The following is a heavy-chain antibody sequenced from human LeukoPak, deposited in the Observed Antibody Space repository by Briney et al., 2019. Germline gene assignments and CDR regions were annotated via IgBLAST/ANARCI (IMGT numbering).Heavy chain of an antibody. CDR1: GCTFSAYY. Sequence: ASVKVSCKASGCTFSAYYIHWVRQAPGQGLEWMGWINPHSGNTNYAQKFQGRVTMTKDTSITTAYMELTRLGSDDTAVYYCARDFSISWSNWFDPWGQGTLVTVSS. CDR3: ARDFSISWSNWFDP. V-gene: IGHV1-2*02. CDR2: INPHSGNT. J-gene: IGHJ5*02. D-gene: IGHD6-13*01.